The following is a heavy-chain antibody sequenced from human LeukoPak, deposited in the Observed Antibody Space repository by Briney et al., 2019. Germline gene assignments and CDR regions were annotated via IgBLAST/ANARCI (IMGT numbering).Heavy chain of an antibody. CDR3: AKEGHGDLEYYFDY. Sequence: GGSLRLSCAGPEFTFSSYAMSWVRQAPGKGLEWVSAISGSGGGTYYADSAKGRFTISRDNSKNTLFLQMNSLRAEDTAVYYCAKEGHGDLEYYFDYWGQGTLVTVSS. CDR1: EFTFSSYA. J-gene: IGHJ4*02. V-gene: IGHV3-23*01. CDR2: ISGSGGGT. D-gene: IGHD2-21*01.